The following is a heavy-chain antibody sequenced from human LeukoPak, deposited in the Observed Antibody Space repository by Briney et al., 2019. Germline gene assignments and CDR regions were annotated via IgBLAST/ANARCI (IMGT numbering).Heavy chain of an antibody. CDR3: ARDSSVPYGITD. D-gene: IGHD4-17*01. CDR2: ISGSDGNT. CDR1: GFTFSKYA. J-gene: IGHJ4*02. V-gene: IGHV3-23*01. Sequence: GGSLRLSCAASGFTFSKYAMSWVRQAPGQGLEWVSAISGSDGNTFYADSVKGRFTISRDNSKNTLSLQMNNLSAEDTALYYCARDSSVPYGITDWGQGTLVTVSS.